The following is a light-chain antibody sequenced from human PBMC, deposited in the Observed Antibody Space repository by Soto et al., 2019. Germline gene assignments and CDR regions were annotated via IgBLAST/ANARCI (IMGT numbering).Light chain of an antibody. J-gene: IGLJ1*01. Sequence: QSVLTQPPSAFGTPGQRVTISCSGSSSNIGRDPVNWYQELPGTAPKLLIYDNNQRPSGVPDRFSGSKSGTSASLAISGLQSEDEADYFCAGWDGSLRGFVFGTGTKVTVL. CDR1: SSNIGRDP. CDR3: AGWDGSLRGFV. CDR2: DNN. V-gene: IGLV1-44*01.